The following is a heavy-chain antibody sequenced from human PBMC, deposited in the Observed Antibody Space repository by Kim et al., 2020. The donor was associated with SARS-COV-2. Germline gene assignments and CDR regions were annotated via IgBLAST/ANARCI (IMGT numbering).Heavy chain of an antibody. Sequence: TYNADSVKGRLTISSDNSKNTLYLQMNSLRAEDTAVYYCVMQWLVVGGVYWGQGTLVTVSS. V-gene: IGHV3-66*01. CDR2: T. D-gene: IGHD6-19*01. J-gene: IGHJ4*02. CDR3: VMQWLVVGGVY.